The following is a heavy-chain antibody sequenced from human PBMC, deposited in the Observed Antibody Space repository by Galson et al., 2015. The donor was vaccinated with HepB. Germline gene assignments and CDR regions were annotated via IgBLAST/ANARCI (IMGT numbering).Heavy chain of an antibody. CDR2: ISYDGSNK. J-gene: IGHJ4*02. CDR1: GFTFSSYG. D-gene: IGHD5-18*01. Sequence: SLRLSCAASGFTFSSYGMHWVRQAPGKGLEWVAVISYDGSNKYYADSVKGRFTISRDNSKNTLYLQMNSLRAEDTAVYYCAKDSGYTDYFDYWGQGTLVTVSS. V-gene: IGHV3-30*18. CDR3: AKDSGYTDYFDY.